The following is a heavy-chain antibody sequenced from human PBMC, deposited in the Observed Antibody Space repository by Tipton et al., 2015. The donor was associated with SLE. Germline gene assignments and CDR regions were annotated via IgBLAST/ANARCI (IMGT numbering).Heavy chain of an antibody. CDR1: GGSFSGYY. V-gene: IGHV4-59*01. Sequence: LRLSCAVDGGSFSGYYWSWIRQPPGKGLEWIGYISDSGSTYYNPSLKSRVIISGDTSKNQFSLKLNSVTAADTAVYYCARSRETYDLGGVFDFWGQGTLVTVSS. CDR2: ISDSGST. J-gene: IGHJ4*02. D-gene: IGHD3-16*01. CDR3: ARSRETYDLGGVFDF.